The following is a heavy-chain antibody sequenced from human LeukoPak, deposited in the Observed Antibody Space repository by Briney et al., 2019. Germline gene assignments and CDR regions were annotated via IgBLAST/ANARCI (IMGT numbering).Heavy chain of an antibody. Sequence: PSQTLSLTCAVSGGSISSGGYSWSWIRQPPGKGLEWIGYIYHSGSTYYNPSLKSRVTISVDTSKNQFSLKLSSVTAADTAVYYCARAGRGPIAAAGTIRHYYYYGMDVWGQGTTVTVSS. V-gene: IGHV4-30-2*01. D-gene: IGHD6-13*01. CDR1: GGSISSGGYS. J-gene: IGHJ6*02. CDR2: IYHSGST. CDR3: ARAGRGPIAAAGTIRHYYYYGMDV.